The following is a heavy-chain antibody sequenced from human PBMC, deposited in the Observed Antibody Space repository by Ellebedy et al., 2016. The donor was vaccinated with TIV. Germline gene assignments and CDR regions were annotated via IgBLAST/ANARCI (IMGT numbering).Heavy chain of an antibody. CDR1: GGSISSGGYY. V-gene: IGHV4-61*08. D-gene: IGHD3-10*01. J-gene: IGHJ6*02. CDR3: ARADFMVRGLNYYYYYGMDV. Sequence: SETLSLTXTVSGGSISSGGYYWSWIRQPPGKGLEWIGYIYYSGSTNYNPSLKSRVTISVDTSTNQFSLKLTSVTAADTAMYYCARADFMVRGLNYYYYYGMDVWGQGTTVTVSS. CDR2: IYYSGST.